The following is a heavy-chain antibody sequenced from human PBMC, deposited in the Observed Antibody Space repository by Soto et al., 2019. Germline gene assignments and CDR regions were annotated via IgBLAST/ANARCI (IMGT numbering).Heavy chain of an antibody. Sequence: ASVKVSCKASGYTFNFYGITWVRQAPGQGLEWMGWISGFNGNTNYAADLQGRVTMTTDTSTSTAYMEIRGLRSDDTAVYYCARIIVPSGHEYYEFNSWAQGTLVTVSS. CDR2: ISGFNGNT. D-gene: IGHD3-3*01. CDR1: GYTFNFYG. J-gene: IGHJ4*02. V-gene: IGHV1-18*01. CDR3: ARIIVPSGHEYYEFNS.